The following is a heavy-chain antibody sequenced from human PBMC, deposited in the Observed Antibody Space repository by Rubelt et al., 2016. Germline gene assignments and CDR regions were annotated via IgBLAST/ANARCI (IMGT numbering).Heavy chain of an antibody. CDR2: VSAYIGNT. CDR3: ARVEYYYDSSGYSDY. V-gene: IGHV1-18*01. D-gene: IGHD3-22*01. J-gene: IGHJ4*02. CDR1: GYTFTSYG. Sequence: QVQLVQSGAEVKKPGASVKVSCKASGYTFTSYGISWVRQAPGQGLEWMGWVSAYIGNTNYAQKLQGRVTMTTDTSTSTAYMELRSLRSDDTAVYYCARVEYYYDSSGYSDYWGQGTLVTVSS.